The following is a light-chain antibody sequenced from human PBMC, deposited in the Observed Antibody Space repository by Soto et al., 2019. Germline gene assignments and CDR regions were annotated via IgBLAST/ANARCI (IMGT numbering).Light chain of an antibody. CDR2: DVS. Sequence: QSALTQPASVSGSPGQSITISCTGTSSDVGGYNYVSWYQQHPGKAPKLMIYDVSNRPSGVSNRFSGSKSGNTASLTISGLQSEDESDYYCSSYTSNGTLLFGGGTKLTVL. V-gene: IGLV2-14*01. CDR1: SSDVGGYNY. J-gene: IGLJ2*01. CDR3: SSYTSNGTLL.